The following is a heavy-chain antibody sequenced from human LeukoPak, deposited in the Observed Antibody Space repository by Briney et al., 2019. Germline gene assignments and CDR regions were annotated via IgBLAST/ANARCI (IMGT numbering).Heavy chain of an antibody. D-gene: IGHD1-1*01. V-gene: IGHV3-9*01. Sequence: HTGGSLRLSCAASGFTFDDYAMHWVRQAPGKGLEWVSGISWNSGSIGYADSVKGRFTISRDNAKNSLYLQMNSLRAEDTAVYYCARRGAVHTGQLEPLAFDIWGQGTMVTVSS. CDR2: ISWNSGSI. CDR3: ARRGAVHTGQLEPLAFDI. CDR1: GFTFDDYA. J-gene: IGHJ3*02.